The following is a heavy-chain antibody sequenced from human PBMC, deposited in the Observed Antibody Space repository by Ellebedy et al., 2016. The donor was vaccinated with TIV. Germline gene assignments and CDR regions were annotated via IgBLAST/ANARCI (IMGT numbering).Heavy chain of an antibody. CDR1: ELTVTSNF. CDR3: ARETYNDVDLKLWGIFDI. CDR2: VAIDSTT. V-gene: IGHV3-66*01. D-gene: IGHD3-10*01. J-gene: IGHJ3*02. Sequence: GGSLRLSCAASELTVTSNFMSWVRQAPGKGLAWVSTVAIDSTTYYADSVKGRFTISRDNSKNTLDIQMNSLIAEDTAVYYCARETYNDVDLKLWGIFDIWGQGTMVTVSS.